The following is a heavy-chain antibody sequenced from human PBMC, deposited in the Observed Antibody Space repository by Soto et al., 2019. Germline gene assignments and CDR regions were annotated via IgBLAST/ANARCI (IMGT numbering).Heavy chain of an antibody. CDR3: ARDQVRIAAPSLYYYMDV. CDR2: ISSSSTI. CDR1: GFTFSSYS. J-gene: IGHJ6*03. D-gene: IGHD6-6*01. V-gene: IGHV3-48*01. Sequence: GGSLRLSCAASGFTFSSYSMNWVRQAPGKGLEWVSYISSSSTIYYADSVKGRFTISRDNAKNSLYLQMNSLRAEDTAVYYCARDQVRIAAPSLYYYMDVWGKGTTVTVSS.